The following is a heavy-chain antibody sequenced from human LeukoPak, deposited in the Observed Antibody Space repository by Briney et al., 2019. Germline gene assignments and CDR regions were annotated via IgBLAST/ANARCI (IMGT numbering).Heavy chain of an antibody. Sequence: GGSLRLSCAASGFTFSDYYMSWIRQAPGKGLEWVSYISSSSSTIYYADSVKGRFTISRDNAKNSLYLQMNSLRAEDTAVYYCARDPVGVRYSSGPGAKFDYWGQGTLVTVSS. V-gene: IGHV3-11*04. CDR1: GFTFSDYY. D-gene: IGHD6-19*01. CDR2: ISSSSSTI. CDR3: ARDPVGVRYSSGPGAKFDY. J-gene: IGHJ4*02.